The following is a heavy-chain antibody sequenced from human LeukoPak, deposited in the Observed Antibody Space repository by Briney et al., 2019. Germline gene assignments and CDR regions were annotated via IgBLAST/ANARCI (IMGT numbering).Heavy chain of an antibody. D-gene: IGHD6-19*01. J-gene: IGHJ4*02. V-gene: IGHV4-59*01. CDR3: ARVLAVAGTPFDY. CDR1: GGSISSYY. Sequence: SETLSLTCSVSGGSISSYYWSWIRQPPRKGLEWIGYIYYSGGTHYNPSLKSRAAISVDTSKNPFSLKLSCVTAADTAVYYCARVLAVAGTPFDYWGQGTLVTVSS. CDR2: IYYSGGT.